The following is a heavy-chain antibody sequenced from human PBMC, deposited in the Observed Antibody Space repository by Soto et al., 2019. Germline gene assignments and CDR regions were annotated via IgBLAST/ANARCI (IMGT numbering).Heavy chain of an antibody. CDR1: GGSIISSNW. V-gene: IGHV4-4*02. D-gene: IGHD2-2*02. CDR3: AREGAIDAEIDY. CDR2: IYHSGST. Sequence: PSETLSLTCAVSGGSIISSNWWSCVRQPPGKGLEWIGEIYHSGSTNYNPSLKSRVTISVDKSKNQFSLKLSSVTAADTAVYYCAREGAIDAEIDYWGQGTLVTVSS. J-gene: IGHJ4*02.